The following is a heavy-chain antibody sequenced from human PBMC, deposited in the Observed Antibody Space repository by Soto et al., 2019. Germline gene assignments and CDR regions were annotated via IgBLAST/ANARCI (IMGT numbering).Heavy chain of an antibody. CDR3: AHSSGHHYYFDS. J-gene: IGHJ4*02. V-gene: IGHV3-53*01. Sequence: EQLVESGGGLIQPGGSLRISCAFSGLTVSRNYMSWVRQAPGKGLDWVSVLYSGGSSSYAESVKGQFTISRDSSKNILFLQMNSLRPEDTAIYYCAHSSGHHYYFDSWGQGTLVTVSS. CDR2: LYSGGSS. CDR1: GLTVSRNY. D-gene: IGHD3-22*01.